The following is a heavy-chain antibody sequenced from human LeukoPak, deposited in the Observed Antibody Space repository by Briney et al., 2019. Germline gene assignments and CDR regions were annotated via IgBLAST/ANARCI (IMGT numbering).Heavy chain of an antibody. V-gene: IGHV3-30-3*01. CDR1: GFTFSSYA. D-gene: IGHD3/OR15-3a*01. Sequence: PGGSLRLSCAASGFTFSSYAMHWVRQAPGKGLEWVAVISYDGSNKYYADSVKGRFTISRDNSKNTLYLQMNSLRAEDTAVYCCARRTGPDYWGQGTLVTVSS. J-gene: IGHJ4*02. CDR3: ARRTGPDY. CDR2: ISYDGSNK.